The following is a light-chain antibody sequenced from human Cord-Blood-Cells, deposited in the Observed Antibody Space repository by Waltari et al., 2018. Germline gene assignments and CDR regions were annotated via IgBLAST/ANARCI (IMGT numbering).Light chain of an antibody. J-gene: IGKJ2*01. CDR3: QQYYSTPYT. CDR1: QSVLYSSNNKNY. CDR2: WAS. Sequence: GERATINCKSSQSVLYSSNNKNYLAWYQQKPGQPPKLLIYWASTRESGVPDRFSGSGSGTDFTLTISSLQAEDVAVYYCQQYYSTPYTFDQGTKLEIK. V-gene: IGKV4-1*01.